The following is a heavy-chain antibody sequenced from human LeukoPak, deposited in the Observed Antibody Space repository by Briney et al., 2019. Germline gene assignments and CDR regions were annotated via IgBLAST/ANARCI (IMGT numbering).Heavy chain of an antibody. CDR3: AKDWVVVVVAATYFDY. CDR2: ISGSGGST. Sequence: GGSLRLSCAASGFTFSSYAMSWVRQAPGKGLEWVSAISGSGGSTCYADSVKGRFTISRDNSKNTLYLQMNSLRAEDTAVYYCAKDWVVVVVAATYFDYWGQGTLVTVSS. CDR1: GFTFSSYA. J-gene: IGHJ4*02. D-gene: IGHD2-15*01. V-gene: IGHV3-23*01.